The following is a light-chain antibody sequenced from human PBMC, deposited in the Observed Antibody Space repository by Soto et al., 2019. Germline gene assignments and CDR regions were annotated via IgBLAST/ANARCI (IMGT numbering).Light chain of an antibody. Sequence: EIVMTQSPATLSVSPGERATLSCRASQSVSSNLAWYQQKPGQAPRLLIYGASTRATGIPARFSGSRSGTEFTLTISSLQSEDFAIYVCQQYNNWPPDRTFGQGTKVEIK. CDR2: GAS. CDR3: QQYNNWPPDRT. J-gene: IGKJ1*01. CDR1: QSVSSN. V-gene: IGKV3-15*01.